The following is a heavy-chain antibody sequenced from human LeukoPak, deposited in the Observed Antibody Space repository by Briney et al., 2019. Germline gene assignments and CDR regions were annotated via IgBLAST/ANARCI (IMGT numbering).Heavy chain of an antibody. V-gene: IGHV2-5*02. D-gene: IGHD2-15*01. CDR1: GFSLSTSGVG. Sequence: SGPTLVKPTQTLTLTCTFSGFSLSTSGVGVGWIRQPPGKALEWLALIYWDDDKRYSPSLKSRLTITKDTSKNQVVLTMTNMDPVDTATYYCAHRSVVAANPGVRFDPWGQGTLVTVSS. CDR2: IYWDDDK. J-gene: IGHJ5*02. CDR3: AHRSVVAANPGVRFDP.